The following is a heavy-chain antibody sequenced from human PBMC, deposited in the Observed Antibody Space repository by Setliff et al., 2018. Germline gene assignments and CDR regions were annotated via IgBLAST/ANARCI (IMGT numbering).Heavy chain of an antibody. J-gene: IGHJ4*02. D-gene: IGHD1-26*01. V-gene: IGHV3-74*01. CDR1: GFTFVNYW. CDR3: AKDRGSYSFDY. CDR2: VNSDGSST. Sequence: PGGSLRLSCAASGFTFVNYWMHWVRQAPGKGLVWVSRVNSDGSSTIYADSVKGRFTISRDNARDSLYLQMNSLRAEDTAVYYCAKDRGSYSFDYWGQGTLVTVSS.